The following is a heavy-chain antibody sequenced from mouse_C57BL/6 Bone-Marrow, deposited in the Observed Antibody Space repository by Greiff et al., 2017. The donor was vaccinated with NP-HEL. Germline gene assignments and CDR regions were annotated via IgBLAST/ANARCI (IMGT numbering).Heavy chain of an antibody. CDR3: ARGSPWYFDV. V-gene: IGHV3-1*01. CDR1: GYSITSGYD. J-gene: IGHJ1*03. Sequence: EVQRVESGPGMVKPSQSLSLTCTVTGYSITSGYDWHWIRHFPGNKLEWMGYISYSGSTNYNPSLKSRISITHDTSKNHFFLKLNSVTTEDTATYYCARGSPWYFDVWGTGTTVTVSS. CDR2: ISYSGST.